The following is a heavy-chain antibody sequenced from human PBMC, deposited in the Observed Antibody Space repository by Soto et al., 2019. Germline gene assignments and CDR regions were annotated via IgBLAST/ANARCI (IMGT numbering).Heavy chain of an antibody. J-gene: IGHJ3*02. Sequence: HVQFVQSGAEVKKPGASVKVSCKASGYTFTSNALHWVRQAPGQRLEWMGWINAGSGNTKYSQRFQGRVTITGDTFASTAYMELSSLRSEDTAMYFCASKVSLSNDAFDIRGQGTMVTDSS. V-gene: IGHV1-3*01. CDR2: INAGSGNT. CDR3: ASKVSLSNDAFDI. CDR1: GYTFTSNA.